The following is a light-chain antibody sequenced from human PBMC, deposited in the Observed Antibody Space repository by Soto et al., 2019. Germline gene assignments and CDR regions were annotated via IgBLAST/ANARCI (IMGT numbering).Light chain of an antibody. CDR3: AAWDDSLGGHVV. Sequence: QSVLTQPPSASGTPGQRVTISCSGSSSKIGSHFVYWYQQLPGTAPKLLIYRNDQRPSGVPDLFSGSKSGLSVSLAISGLLSEDEAVYYCAAWDDSLGGHVVFGGGTKLTVL. CDR2: RND. CDR1: SSKIGSHF. V-gene: IGLV1-47*01. J-gene: IGLJ2*01.